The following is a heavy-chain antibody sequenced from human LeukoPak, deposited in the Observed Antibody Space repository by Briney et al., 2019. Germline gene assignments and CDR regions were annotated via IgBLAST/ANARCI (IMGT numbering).Heavy chain of an antibody. CDR1: GFTFSSYA. CDR3: VGCSGGTCSDFDY. D-gene: IGHD2-15*01. CDR2: ISGSGGST. V-gene: IGHV3-23*01. Sequence: GGSLRLSCAASGFTFSSYAMSWVRQAPGKGLEWVSVISGSGGSTYYADSVKGRFTISRDNAKNSMYLQMSSLRAEDTAVYYCVGCSGGTCSDFDYWGRGTLVTVSS. J-gene: IGHJ4*02.